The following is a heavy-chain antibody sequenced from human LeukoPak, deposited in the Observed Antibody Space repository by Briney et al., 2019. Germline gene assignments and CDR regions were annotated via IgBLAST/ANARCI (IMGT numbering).Heavy chain of an antibody. Sequence: GGSLRLSCAASGFTFSSYNMNWVRQAPGKGLEWVSYISGRGNTIKYADSVKGRFSISRDNGKNSLYLHMSSLRAEDTAVYYCAGDPPALEDFDYWGQGTQVTVSS. CDR1: GFTFSSYN. CDR2: ISGRGNTI. V-gene: IGHV3-48*04. CDR3: AGDPPALEDFDY. J-gene: IGHJ4*02.